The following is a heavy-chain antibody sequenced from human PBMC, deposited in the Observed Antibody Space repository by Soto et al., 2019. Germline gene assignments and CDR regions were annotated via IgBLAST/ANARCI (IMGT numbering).Heavy chain of an antibody. D-gene: IGHD6-19*01. CDR1: GFPFSTSA. CDR2: ISGSGGST. J-gene: IGHJ3*02. V-gene: IGHV3-23*01. Sequence: EVQLLESGGGLVQPGGSLRLSCAASGFPFSTSAMNWVRQAPGKGLEWVSAISGSGGSTYYADSVKGRFTISRDNSKNTLYLQMNSLRAEDTAVYYCAKVAGSGWRHDAFDIWGQGTMVTVSS. CDR3: AKVAGSGWRHDAFDI.